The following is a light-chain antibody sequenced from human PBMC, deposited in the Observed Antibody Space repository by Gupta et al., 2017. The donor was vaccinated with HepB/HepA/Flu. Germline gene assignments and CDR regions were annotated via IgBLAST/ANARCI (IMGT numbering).Light chain of an antibody. V-gene: IGKV3-11*01. Sequence: ELVLTQSPATLSLSPGERATLSCRASQSVSSYLAWYQQKPGQAPRLLIYDASNRATGIPAMFSGSGSGTDFTLTISSLEPEDFAVYYCQQRSNWPLTFGPGTKVDIK. CDR3: QQRSNWPLT. J-gene: IGKJ3*01. CDR2: DAS. CDR1: QSVSSY.